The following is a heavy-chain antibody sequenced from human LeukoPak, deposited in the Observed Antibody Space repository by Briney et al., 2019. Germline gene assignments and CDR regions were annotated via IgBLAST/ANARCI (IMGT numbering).Heavy chain of an antibody. CDR2: IYYSGST. V-gene: IGHV4-59*01. Sequence: SETLSLTCTVSGDSINNDYWSWIRQPPGKGLEWIGYIYYSGSTNYNPSLKSRVTISVDTSKNQFSLKLSSVTAADTAVYYCARDGQDGYNFDYWGQGTLVTVSS. D-gene: IGHD5-24*01. J-gene: IGHJ4*02. CDR1: GDSINNDY. CDR3: ARDGQDGYNFDY.